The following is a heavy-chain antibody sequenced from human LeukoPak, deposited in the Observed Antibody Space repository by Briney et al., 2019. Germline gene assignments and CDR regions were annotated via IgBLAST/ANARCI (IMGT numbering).Heavy chain of an antibody. CDR3: ASQYSSSWYGGGGAFDY. D-gene: IGHD6-13*01. Sequence: GRSLRLSCAASGFTFSSYAMHWVRQAPGKGLECVAVISYDGSNKYYADSVKGRFTISRDNSKNTLYLQMNSLRAEDTAVYYCASQYSSSWYGGGGAFDYWGQGTLVTVSS. CDR2: ISYDGSNK. J-gene: IGHJ4*02. V-gene: IGHV3-30*04. CDR1: GFTFSSYA.